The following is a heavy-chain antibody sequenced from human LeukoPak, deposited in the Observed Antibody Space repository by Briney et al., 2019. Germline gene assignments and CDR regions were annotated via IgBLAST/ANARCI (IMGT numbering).Heavy chain of an antibody. J-gene: IGHJ3*02. D-gene: IGHD2-2*01. CDR3: ARGYCSSTSRYGAAFDI. CDR1: GGSFSGYY. Sequence: SETLSLTCAVYGGSFSGYYWSWIRQPPGKGLEWIGEINYSGSTNYNPSLKSRVTISVDTSKKQLSLELSSMTAADTAVYYCARGYCSSTSRYGAAFDIWGQGTMVTVSS. V-gene: IGHV4-34*01. CDR2: INYSGST.